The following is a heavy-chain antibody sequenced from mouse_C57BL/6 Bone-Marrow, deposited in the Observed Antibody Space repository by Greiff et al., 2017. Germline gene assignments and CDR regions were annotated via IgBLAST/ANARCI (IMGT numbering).Heavy chain of an antibody. CDR1: GFSLSTSGMG. Sequence: QVTLKESGPGILQSSQTLSLTCSFSGFSLSTSGMGVSWIRQPSGKGLEWLAHIYWDDDKRYNPSLKSRLTISKDTSRNQVFLKITSVDTADTATYYCARSPNFRGYFDVWGTGTTVTVSS. CDR3: ARSPNFRGYFDV. J-gene: IGHJ1*03. V-gene: IGHV8-12*01. CDR2: IYWDDDK.